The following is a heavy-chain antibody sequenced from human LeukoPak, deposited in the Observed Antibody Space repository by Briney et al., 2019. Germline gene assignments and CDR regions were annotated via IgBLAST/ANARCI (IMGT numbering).Heavy chain of an antibody. V-gene: IGHV4-34*01. CDR3: ASEPRDCSSTSCHFDP. J-gene: IGHJ5*02. Sequence: PSETLSLTCAVYGGSFSGYYWSWIRQPPGKGLEWIGEINHSGSTNYNPSLKSRVTISVDTSKNQFSLKLSSVTAADTAVYYCASEPRDCSSTSCHFDPWGQGTLVTVSP. CDR1: GGSFSGYY. CDR2: INHSGST. D-gene: IGHD2-2*01.